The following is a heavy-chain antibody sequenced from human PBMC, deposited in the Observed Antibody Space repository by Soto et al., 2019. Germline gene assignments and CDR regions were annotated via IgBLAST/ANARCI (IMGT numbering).Heavy chain of an antibody. J-gene: IGHJ5*02. CDR3: ARGSTYYDFWSGYSHGWFDP. D-gene: IGHD3-3*01. CDR1: GGSISSYY. CDR2: IYYSGST. V-gene: IGHV4-59*01. Sequence: SETLSLTCTVSGGSISSYYWSWIRQPPGKGLEWIGYIYYSGSTNYNPSLKSRVTISVDTSKNQFSLKLSSVTAADTAVYYCARGSTYYDFWSGYSHGWFDPWGQGTLVTVSS.